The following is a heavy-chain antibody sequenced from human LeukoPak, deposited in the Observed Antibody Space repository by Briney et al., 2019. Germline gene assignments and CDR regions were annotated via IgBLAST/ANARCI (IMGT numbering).Heavy chain of an antibody. CDR3: ARGSSWYGGDY. CDR2: IYYDGSA. D-gene: IGHD6-13*01. V-gene: IGHV4-39*07. Sequence: PSETLSLTCTVSGDSISSTTYYWGWIRQSPGKALEWIGSIYYDGSAFYNPSLKSRVTISVDRSKNHFSLNLSSVTAADTAVYYCARGSSWYGGDYWGQGTLVTVSS. CDR1: GDSISSTTYY. J-gene: IGHJ4*02.